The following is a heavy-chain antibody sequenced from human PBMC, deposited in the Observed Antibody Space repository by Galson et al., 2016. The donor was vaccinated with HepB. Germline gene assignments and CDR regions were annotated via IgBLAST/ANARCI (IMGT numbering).Heavy chain of an antibody. Sequence: SLRLSCAASGLIFSNYDFHWVRQAPGKGLEWVALIWFDGSNQYYTDSVKGRLTISRDNSKNTLNLQMDSLRVEDTAVYYCARLTSDSRIGWYFDYWGQGALVTGAS. CDR1: GLIFSNYD. J-gene: IGHJ4*02. CDR3: ARLTSDSRIGWYFDY. CDR2: IWFDGSNQ. D-gene: IGHD4-11*01. V-gene: IGHV3-33*01.